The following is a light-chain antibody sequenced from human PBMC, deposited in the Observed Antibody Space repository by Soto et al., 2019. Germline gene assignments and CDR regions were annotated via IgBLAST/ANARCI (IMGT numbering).Light chain of an antibody. Sequence: SVLTQSPGTLSLSPGERATLSCRASQSVTSNYLAWYQQKPGQAPWLLIFGASIRATGLPDRFSGSGSGTDFTLTISRLEPEDFAVYYCQQYGSSPGTFGQGTKVEIK. CDR1: QSVTSNY. J-gene: IGKJ1*01. CDR2: GAS. V-gene: IGKV3-20*01. CDR3: QQYGSSPGT.